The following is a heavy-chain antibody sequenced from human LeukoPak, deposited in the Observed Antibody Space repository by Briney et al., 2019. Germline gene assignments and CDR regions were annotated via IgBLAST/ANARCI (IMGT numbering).Heavy chain of an antibody. D-gene: IGHD3-22*01. V-gene: IGHV1-8*03. J-gene: IGHJ4*02. CDR3: AREDFYDSGSNGY. CDR1: GYSFTNYD. CDR2: MNPNSGIT. Sequence: GASVKVSCKASGYSFTNYDINWVRQATGQGLEWMGWMNPNSGITAYAQKFQGRVTITRNTSISTAYMELNSLRSEDTAVYYCAREDFYDSGSNGYWGQGTLVTVSS.